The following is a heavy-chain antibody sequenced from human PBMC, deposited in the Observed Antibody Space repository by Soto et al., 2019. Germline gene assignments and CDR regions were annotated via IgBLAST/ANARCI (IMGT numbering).Heavy chain of an antibody. J-gene: IGHJ3*02. D-gene: IGHD3-9*01. CDR1: GGTFSSYT. CDR2: IIPILGNT. CDR3: ARGRLVISTLDAFDI. V-gene: IGHV1-69*08. Sequence: GXSVKVSFKASGGTFSSYTISLVRQSPGQGLEWMGRIIPILGNTNYAQKLQGRVTMTTDTSTSTAYMELRSLRSDDTAVYYCARGRLVISTLDAFDIWGQGTMVTVSS.